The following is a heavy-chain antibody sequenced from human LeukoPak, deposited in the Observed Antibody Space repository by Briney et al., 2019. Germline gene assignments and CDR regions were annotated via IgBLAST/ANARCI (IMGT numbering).Heavy chain of an antibody. Sequence: ASVKVSCKASGYTFTCYYMHWVRQAPGQGLEWMGWINPNSGGTNYAQKFQGRVTMTRDTSISTAYMELSRLRSDDTAVYYCARETKNYDILVQPDYWGQGTLVTVSS. CDR2: INPNSGGT. CDR3: ARETKNYDILVQPDY. V-gene: IGHV1-2*02. D-gene: IGHD3-9*01. CDR1: GYTFTCYY. J-gene: IGHJ4*02.